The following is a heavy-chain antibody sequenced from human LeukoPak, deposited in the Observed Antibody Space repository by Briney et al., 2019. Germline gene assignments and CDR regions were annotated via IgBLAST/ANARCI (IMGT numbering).Heavy chain of an antibody. CDR3: WAGDYEDDAFDI. J-gene: IGHJ3*02. Sequence: GASVKVSCKASGGTFSSYAISWVRQAPGQGLEWMGRIIPILGIANYAQKFQGRVTITADKSTSTAYMELSSLRSEDTAVYYCWAGDYEDDAFDIWGQGTMVTVSS. CDR2: IIPILGIA. D-gene: IGHD4-17*01. CDR1: GGTFSSYA. V-gene: IGHV1-69*04.